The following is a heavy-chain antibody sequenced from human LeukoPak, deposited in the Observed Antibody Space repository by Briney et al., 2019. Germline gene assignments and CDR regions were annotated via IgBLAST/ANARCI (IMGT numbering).Heavy chain of an antibody. D-gene: IGHD5-12*01. Sequence: GESLKISCKISGYDFTTYWIGWVRQMPGKGLEWMGIIYPGDSDTRYSPSFQGQVTISADKSISTAYLQWSSLKASDTAMYYCARRSGYSGYDYDYWGQGTLVTVSS. CDR3: ARRSGYSGYDYDY. V-gene: IGHV5-51*01. CDR1: GYDFTTYW. J-gene: IGHJ4*02. CDR2: IYPGDSDT.